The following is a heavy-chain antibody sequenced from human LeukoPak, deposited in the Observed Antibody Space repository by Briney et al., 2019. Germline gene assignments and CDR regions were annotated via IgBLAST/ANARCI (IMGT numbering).Heavy chain of an antibody. CDR2: FDPEDGET. Sequence: ASVKVSCKVSGYTLTELSMHWVPQAPGKGLEWMGGFDPEDGETIYAQKFQGRVTMTEDTSTDTAYMELSSRISEDTAVYYCTTAGPYSGSYYAFDIWGQGIMVTVSS. CDR3: TTAGPYSGSYYAFDI. J-gene: IGHJ3*02. CDR1: GYTLTELS. V-gene: IGHV1-24*01. D-gene: IGHD1-26*01.